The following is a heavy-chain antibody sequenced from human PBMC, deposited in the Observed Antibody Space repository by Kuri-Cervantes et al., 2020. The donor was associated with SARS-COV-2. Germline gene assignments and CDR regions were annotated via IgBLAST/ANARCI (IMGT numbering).Heavy chain of an antibody. V-gene: IGHV3-48*01. D-gene: IGHD3-10*01. CDR1: GFPFSTYS. J-gene: IGHJ2*01. CDR3: ARDPHITLIRGAYFDL. Sequence: GGSLRLSCAASGFPFSTYSMNWVRQAPGKGLEWVSYISSGSSTIYYADSVKGRFTISRDNARNSLYLQMNSLRAEDTAVYYCARDPHITLIRGAYFDLWGRGTLVTVSS. CDR2: ISSGSSTI.